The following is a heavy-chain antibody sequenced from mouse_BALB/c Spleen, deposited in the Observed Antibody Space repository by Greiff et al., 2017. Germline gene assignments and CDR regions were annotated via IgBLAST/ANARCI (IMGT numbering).Heavy chain of an antibody. J-gene: IGHJ1*01. CDR3: ARFITTVVARYFDV. Sequence: QVQLQQPGAELVRPGASVKLSCKASGYTFTSYWMNWVKQRPEQGLEWIGRIDPYDSETHYNQKFKDKATLTVDKSSSTAYMQLSSPTSEDSAVYYCARFITTVVARYFDVWGAGTTVTVSS. V-gene: IGHV1-52*01. D-gene: IGHD1-1*01. CDR2: IDPYDSET. CDR1: GYTFTSYW.